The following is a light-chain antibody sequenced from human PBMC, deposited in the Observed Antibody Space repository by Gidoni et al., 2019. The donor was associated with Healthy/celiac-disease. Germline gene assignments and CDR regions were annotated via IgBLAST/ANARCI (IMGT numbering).Light chain of an antibody. CDR1: QSLLHSNGYNY. Sequence: DIVMTQSPLSLPVTPGEPASISCRSSQSLLHSNGYNYLDWYLQKPGQSPPLMIYLGSNRASGVPDRFSGSGSGTDFTLKISRVEAEDVGVYYCMQALQTPLFTFGPGTKVDIK. CDR3: MQALQTPLFT. J-gene: IGKJ3*01. V-gene: IGKV2-28*01. CDR2: LGS.